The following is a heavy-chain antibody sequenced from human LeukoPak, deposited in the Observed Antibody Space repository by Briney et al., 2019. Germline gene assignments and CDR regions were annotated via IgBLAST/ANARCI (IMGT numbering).Heavy chain of an antibody. D-gene: IGHD1-26*01. CDR2: INSDGSNT. CDR1: GFTFSSYW. CDR3: TRGGSPPEALGDAFDI. V-gene: IGHV3-74*01. J-gene: IGHJ3*02. Sequence: RGSLRLSCAASGFTFSSYWMHWVRQAPGKGLVRVSRINSDGSNTNYADSVKGRFTISRDNAKNTLYLQMNSLRVEDTAVYYCTRGGSPPEALGDAFDIWGQGTMVTVSS.